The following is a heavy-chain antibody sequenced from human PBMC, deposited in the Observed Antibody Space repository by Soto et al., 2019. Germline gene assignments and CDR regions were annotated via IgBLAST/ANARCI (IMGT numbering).Heavy chain of an antibody. CDR1: GFTFSSYA. V-gene: IGHV3-23*01. D-gene: IGHD3-10*01. CDR2: ISGSGGST. Sequence: PGGSLRLSCAASGFTFSSYAMSWVRQAPGKGLEWVSAISGSGGSTYYADSVKGRFTISRDNSKNTLYLQMNSLRAEDTAVYYCAKELDYGSGNYFPDWPVVGSYWSQGTVVTVSS. J-gene: IGHJ4*02. CDR3: AKELDYGSGNYFPDWPVVGSY.